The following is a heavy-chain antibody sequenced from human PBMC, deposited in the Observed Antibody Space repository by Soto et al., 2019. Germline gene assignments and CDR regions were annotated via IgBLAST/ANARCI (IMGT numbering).Heavy chain of an antibody. CDR3: ARTQGSGPNWYFDL. CDR1: GGSISSYY. V-gene: IGHV4-59*08. Sequence: QVQLQESGPGLVKPSETLSLTCTVSGGSISSYYWSWIRQPPGKGLEWIVYIYYSGSTNYNPSLKSLVTISVDTSKNQFSLKLSSVTAADTAVYYCARTQGSGPNWYFDLWGRGTLVTVSS. CDR2: IYYSGST. J-gene: IGHJ2*01.